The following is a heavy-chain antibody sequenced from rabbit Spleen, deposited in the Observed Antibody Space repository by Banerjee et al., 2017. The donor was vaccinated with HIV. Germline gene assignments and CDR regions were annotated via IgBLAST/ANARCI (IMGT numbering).Heavy chain of an antibody. J-gene: IGHJ4*01. CDR2: IYTNIGST. Sequence: QEQLEESGGGLVKPGGTLTLTCKASRIDFSSYYYICWVRQAPGKGLELIACIYTNIGSTWYASWVNGRFTISRSISLNTVDLKMTSLTAADTAAYFCARGTAYYAGYGYAMHPFNLWGQGTLVTVS. D-gene: IGHD6-1*01. CDR3: ARGTAYYAGYGYAMHPFNL. CDR1: RIDFSSYYY. V-gene: IGHV1S43*01.